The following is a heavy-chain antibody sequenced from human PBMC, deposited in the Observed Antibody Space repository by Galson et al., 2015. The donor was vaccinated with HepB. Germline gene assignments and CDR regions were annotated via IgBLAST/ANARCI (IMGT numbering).Heavy chain of an antibody. CDR1: GFTFSSYA. J-gene: IGHJ1*01. D-gene: IGHD6-13*01. CDR3: AKGVRYSSSWYATAEYFQH. Sequence: SLRLSCAASGFTFSSYAMSWVRQAPGKGLEWVSAISGSGGSTYYADSVKGRFTISRDNSKNTLYLQMNSLRAEDTAVYYCAKGVRYSSSWYATAEYFQHWGQGTLVTVSS. CDR2: ISGSGGST. V-gene: IGHV3-23*01.